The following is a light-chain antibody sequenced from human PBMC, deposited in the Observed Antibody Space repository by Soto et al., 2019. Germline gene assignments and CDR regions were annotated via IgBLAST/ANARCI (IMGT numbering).Light chain of an antibody. J-gene: IGKJ4*01. Sequence: AIQMPQSPSSLSASVGDRVPITCRSSQGIGNDVGWYQQKPGKAPKLLLYAATTLQSGVPSRFSGTRSGTDFTLTISSLQPEDFATYYCLQDHNYPLTFGGGTKVEIK. CDR3: LQDHNYPLT. CDR2: AAT. CDR1: QGIGND. V-gene: IGKV1-6*02.